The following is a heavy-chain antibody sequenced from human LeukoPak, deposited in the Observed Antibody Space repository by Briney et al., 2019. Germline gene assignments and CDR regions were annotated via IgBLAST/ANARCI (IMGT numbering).Heavy chain of an antibody. CDR1: GGSISTSYW. CDR3: ARGRNGYRLWPKYYYYYYMDV. V-gene: IGHV4-4*02. CDR2: IYHSGST. D-gene: IGHD6-25*01. J-gene: IGHJ6*03. Sequence: SETLSLTCGVSGGSISTSYWWSWVRQPPGKGLEWIGEIYHSGSTYYNPSLKSRVTISVDTSKNQFSLKLSSVTAADTAVYYCARGRNGYRLWPKYYYYYYMDVWGKGTTVTVSS.